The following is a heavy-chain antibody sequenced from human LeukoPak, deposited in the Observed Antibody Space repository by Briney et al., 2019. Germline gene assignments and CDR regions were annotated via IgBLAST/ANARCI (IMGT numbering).Heavy chain of an antibody. CDR3: ARDRGSSSGYYYYYMDV. D-gene: IGHD6-6*01. CDR2: ISSNGGST. Sequence: PGRSLRLSCAASGFTFSSYAMHWVRQAPGKGLEYVSAISSNGGSTYYANSVKGRFTISRDNSKNTLYLQMGSLRAEDMAVYYCARDRGSSSGYYYYYMDVWGKGTTVTVSS. CDR1: GFTFSSYA. J-gene: IGHJ6*03. V-gene: IGHV3-64*01.